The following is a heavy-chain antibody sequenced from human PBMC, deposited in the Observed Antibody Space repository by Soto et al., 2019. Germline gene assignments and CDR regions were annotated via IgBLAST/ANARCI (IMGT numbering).Heavy chain of an antibody. D-gene: IGHD2-8*01. CDR2: IYWDDGK. V-gene: IGHV2-5*02. CDR3: AHRIKSCGNGGCYRNAFDI. J-gene: IGHJ3*02. CDR1: GFSRSTSGLS. Sequence: PGPTLVNPTQTLTLTCTFSGFSRSTSGLSVGWIRQPPGKALEWLALIYWDDGKHYSPSLKSRLTITKDTSKNQVVLTMTNMEPVDTATYFCAHRIKSCGNGGCYRNAFDISGQGTMVIGSS.